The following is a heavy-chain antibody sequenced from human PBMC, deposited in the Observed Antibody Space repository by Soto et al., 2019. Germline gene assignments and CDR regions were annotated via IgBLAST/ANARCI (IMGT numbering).Heavy chain of an antibody. CDR1: GSTFNNFA. CDR2: IVVDSNTA. D-gene: IGHD1-26*01. Sequence: QVVLLQSGAEVKEPGSSVRVSCQVSGSTFNNFAFSWVRQAPGHGPEWMGGIVVDSNTAEYSQRFQDRVTITTDTSTDTLYMELGSLTFEDTAVYYCARAIKRWEVNYYFDFWGQGTLVTVSS. CDR3: ARAIKRWEVNYYFDF. V-gene: IGHV1-69*05. J-gene: IGHJ4*02.